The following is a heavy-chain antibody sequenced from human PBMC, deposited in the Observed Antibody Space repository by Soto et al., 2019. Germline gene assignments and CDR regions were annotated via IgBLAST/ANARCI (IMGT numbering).Heavy chain of an antibody. Sequence: APRLSCAASGFTFSSYRMHWVRQAPGKGLEWVAVISYDGSNKYYADSVKGRFTISRDNSKNTLYLQMNSLRAEDTAVYYCAKDLYYDILTGYPHYYYYGMAVWGQGTTVTVSS. CDR1: GFTFSSYR. D-gene: IGHD3-9*01. CDR2: ISYDGSNK. J-gene: IGHJ6*02. CDR3: AKDLYYDILTGYPHYYYYGMAV. V-gene: IGHV3-30*18.